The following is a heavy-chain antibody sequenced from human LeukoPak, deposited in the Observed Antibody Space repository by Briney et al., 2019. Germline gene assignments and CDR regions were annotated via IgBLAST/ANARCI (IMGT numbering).Heavy chain of an antibody. CDR3: ARDSGSYYSYYFDY. J-gene: IGHJ4*02. Sequence: SVKVSCKASGGTISSYAISWVRQAPGQGLEWMGRIIPIFGIANYAQKFQGRVTITADKSTSTAYMELSSLRSEDTAVYYCARDSGSYYSYYFDYWGQGTLVTVSS. CDR2: IIPIFGIA. CDR1: GGTISSYA. D-gene: IGHD1-26*01. V-gene: IGHV1-69*04.